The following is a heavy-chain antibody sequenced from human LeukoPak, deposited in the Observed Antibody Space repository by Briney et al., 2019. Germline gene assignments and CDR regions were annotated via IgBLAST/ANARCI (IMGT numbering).Heavy chain of an antibody. CDR3: ARDVPHNWFDT. CDR1: GFAFNAYA. Sequence: PGRSLRLSCAASGFAFNAYAMHWVRQAPGKGLEWVAVISYDGSNKYYADSVKGRFTVSRDNAKNTLYLQMNSLRAEDTAVYYCARDVPHNWFDTWGQGTLVTVSS. CDR2: ISYDGSNK. V-gene: IGHV3-30*04. J-gene: IGHJ5*02.